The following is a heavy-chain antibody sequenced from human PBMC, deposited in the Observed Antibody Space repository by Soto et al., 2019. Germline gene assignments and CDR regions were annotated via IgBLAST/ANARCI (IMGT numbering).Heavy chain of an antibody. Sequence: GESLKISCKASGYNFISYWINWVRQKPGKGLEWMGRIDPSDSYTNYSPSFQGHVTISADKSISTAYLQWSSLKASDTAMYYWTEQGGHQPIDGWGQGTLVTVSS. CDR1: GYNFISYW. CDR2: IDPSDSYT. V-gene: IGHV5-10-1*01. CDR3: TEQGGHQPIDG. J-gene: IGHJ4*02. D-gene: IGHD2-2*01.